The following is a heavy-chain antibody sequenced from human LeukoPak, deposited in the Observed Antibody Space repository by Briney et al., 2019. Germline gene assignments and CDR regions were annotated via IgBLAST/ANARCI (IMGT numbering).Heavy chain of an antibody. CDR2: INPNSGGT. J-gene: IGHJ3*02. D-gene: IGHD3-10*01. V-gene: IGHV1-2*02. CDR3: ASGVKSTGAFDI. CDR1: GYTFTGYY. Sequence: ASVKVSCKASGYTFTGYYMHWVRQAPGQGLEWMGWINPNSGGTNYAQKCQGRVTLTRDTSISTAYMELSRLRSDDTAVYYCASGVKSTGAFDIWGQGTIVTVSP.